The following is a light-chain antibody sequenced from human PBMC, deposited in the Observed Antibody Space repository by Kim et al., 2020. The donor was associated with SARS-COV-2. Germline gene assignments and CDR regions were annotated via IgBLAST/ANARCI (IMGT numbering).Light chain of an antibody. CDR1: GSNIGSNY. J-gene: IGLJ3*02. Sequence: RINISCSGSGSNIGSNYVYWYQQLPGTAPKLLIYRNNQRPSGVPDRFSGSKSGTSASLAISGLRSEDEADYYCAAWDDSLSGSWVFGGGTQLTVL. V-gene: IGLV1-47*01. CDR3: AAWDDSLSGSWV. CDR2: RNN.